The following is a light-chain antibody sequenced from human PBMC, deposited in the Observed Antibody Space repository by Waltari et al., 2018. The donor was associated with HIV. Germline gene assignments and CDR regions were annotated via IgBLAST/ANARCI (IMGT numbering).Light chain of an antibody. V-gene: IGLV2-11*01. CDR3: CSYAGNYPVL. CDR1: SSDVGGYNY. CDR2: DVT. J-gene: IGLJ3*02. Sequence: QSALTQPPSASGSPGQSVTISCTGTSSDVGGYNYVSWYQQNPGKAPKFIIYDVTKRPSGVPDRFSGSKSGNTASLTISGPQAEDEADYYCCSYAGNYPVLFGGGTKLTVL.